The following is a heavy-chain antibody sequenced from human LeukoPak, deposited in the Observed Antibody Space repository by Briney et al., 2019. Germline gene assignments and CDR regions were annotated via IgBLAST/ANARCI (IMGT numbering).Heavy chain of an antibody. D-gene: IGHD3-22*01. V-gene: IGHV1-18*01. CDR3: ARADWGPNYYDSSGPDY. CDR1: GYTFTSYG. Sequence: ASVKVSCKASGYTFTSYGISWVRQAPGQGLEWMGWISAYNGNTNYAQKLQGRVTMTTDTSTSTAYMELSSLRSEDTAVYYCARADWGPNYYDSSGPDYWGQGTLVTVSS. J-gene: IGHJ4*02. CDR2: ISAYNGNT.